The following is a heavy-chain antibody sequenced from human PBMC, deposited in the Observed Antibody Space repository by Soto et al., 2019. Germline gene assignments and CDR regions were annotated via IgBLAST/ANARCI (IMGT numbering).Heavy chain of an antibody. J-gene: IGHJ6*02. CDR3: ARMGSVTTFSWSDYYYGMDV. D-gene: IGHD4-17*01. CDR2: ISSSTSYI. V-gene: IGHV3-21*01. CDR1: GFTFSSYS. Sequence: EVQLVESGGGLVKPGGSLRLSCAASGFTFSSYSMNWVRQAPGKGLEWVSSISSSTSYIYYADSVKGRFTISRDNAKNSLYRQMNSLRAEDTAGYYCARMGSVTTFSWSDYYYGMDVWSQGTTVTVSS.